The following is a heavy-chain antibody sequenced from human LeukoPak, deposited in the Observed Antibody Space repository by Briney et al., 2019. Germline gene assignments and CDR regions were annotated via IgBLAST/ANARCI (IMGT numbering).Heavy chain of an antibody. Sequence: SVKVSCKASGGTFSSYAISWVRQAPGQGLEWMGGIIPIFGTANCAQKFQGRVTITTDESTSTAYMELSSLRSEDTAVYYCTRGPYDVLMVYAFDYWGQGTLVTVSS. CDR3: TRGPYDVLMVYAFDY. CDR2: IIPIFGTA. D-gene: IGHD2-8*01. V-gene: IGHV1-69*05. J-gene: IGHJ4*02. CDR1: GGTFSSYA.